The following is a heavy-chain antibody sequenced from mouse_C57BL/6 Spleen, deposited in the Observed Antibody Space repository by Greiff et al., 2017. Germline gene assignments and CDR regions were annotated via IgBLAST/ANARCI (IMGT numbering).Heavy chain of an antibody. CDR1: GYTFTSYT. J-gene: IGHJ2*01. CDR2: INPSSGCT. V-gene: IGHV1-4*01. CDR3: ERGYYLDY. Sequence: QVQLQESGAELARPGASVKMSCKASGYTFTSYTMHWVKQRPGQGLEWIGYINPSSGCTTYNQKFKDKATLTADKSSSTAYMQLSSLASEDSAVYYCERGYYLDYWGQGTTLTVSS.